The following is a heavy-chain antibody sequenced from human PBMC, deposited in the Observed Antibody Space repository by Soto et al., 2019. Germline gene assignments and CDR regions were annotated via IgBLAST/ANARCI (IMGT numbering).Heavy chain of an antibody. D-gene: IGHD1-20*01. CDR2: IYYSGST. Sequence: QVQLQESGPGLVKPSQTLSLTCTVSGGSISSGDDFCTWIRQPPGKGLEWIGYIYYSGSTYYNPSLKSRLTMSVDTSKNQFSLKLSSVTAADTAVYYCARDRAKWKDYYYYGMDVWGQGTTVTVSS. J-gene: IGHJ6*02. CDR1: GGSISSGDDF. CDR3: ARDRAKWKDYYYYGMDV. V-gene: IGHV4-30-4*01.